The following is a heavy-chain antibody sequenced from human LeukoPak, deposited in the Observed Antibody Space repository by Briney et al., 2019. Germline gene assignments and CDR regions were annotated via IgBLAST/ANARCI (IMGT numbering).Heavy chain of an antibody. V-gene: IGHV3-23*01. Sequence: GGSLRLSCAASGFTFSSYAMSWVLQAPGKGREWVSAVSGGGGNTYYANSVKGRFTISRDNSKNTLYLQMNSLRAEDTAVYYCAKGVEVVTPFYFDYWGQGTLVTVSS. CDR2: VSGGGGNT. CDR1: GFTFSSYA. D-gene: IGHD3-22*01. J-gene: IGHJ4*02. CDR3: AKGVEVVTPFYFDY.